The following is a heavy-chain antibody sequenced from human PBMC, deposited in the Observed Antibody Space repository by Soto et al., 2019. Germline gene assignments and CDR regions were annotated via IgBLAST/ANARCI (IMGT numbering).Heavy chain of an antibody. CDR1: GGTFSSYA. D-gene: IGHD2-15*01. V-gene: IGHV1-69*12. CDR2: IIPIFGTA. Sequence: QVQLVQSGAEVKKPGSSVKVSCKASGGTFSSYAISWVRQAPGQGLEWMGGIIPIFGTADYAQKFQGRVTITAYESTSTAYMEVSSLRSEDTAVYYCASVETQRYYYGMDVWGQGTTVTVSS. CDR3: ASVETQRYYYGMDV. J-gene: IGHJ6*02.